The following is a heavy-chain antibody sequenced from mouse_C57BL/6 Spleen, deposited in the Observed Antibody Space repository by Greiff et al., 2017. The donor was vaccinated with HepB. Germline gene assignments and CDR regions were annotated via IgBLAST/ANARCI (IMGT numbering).Heavy chain of an antibody. CDR3: ARRGAGTGYAMDY. D-gene: IGHD4-1*01. J-gene: IGHJ4*01. CDR1: GYTFTSYW. Sequence: QVQLQQPGAELVKPGASVKLSCKASGYTFTSYWMQWVKQRPGQGLEWIGEIDPSDSYTNYNQKFKGKATMTVDTSSSTAYMQLSSLTSEDSAVYYCARRGAGTGYAMDYWGQGTSVTVSS. V-gene: IGHV1-50*01. CDR2: IDPSDSYT.